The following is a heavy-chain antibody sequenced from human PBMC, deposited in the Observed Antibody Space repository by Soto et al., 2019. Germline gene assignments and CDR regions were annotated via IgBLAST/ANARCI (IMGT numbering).Heavy chain of an antibody. CDR2: ISYDGSNK. J-gene: IGHJ6*02. CDR1: GFTFSSYA. V-gene: IGHV3-30-3*01. CDR3: ARRRYSSSYYYYYGMDV. Sequence: GGSLRLSRAASGFTFSSYAMHWVRQAPGKGLEWVAVISYDGSNKYYADSVKGRFTISRDNSKNTLYLQMNSLRAEDTAVYYCARRRYSSSYYYYYGMDVWGQGTTVTVSS. D-gene: IGHD6-6*01.